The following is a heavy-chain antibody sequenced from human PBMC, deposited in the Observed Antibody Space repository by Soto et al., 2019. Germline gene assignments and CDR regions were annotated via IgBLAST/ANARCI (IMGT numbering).Heavy chain of an antibody. CDR2: ISGGSDVM. V-gene: IGHV3-48*02. CDR3: VRDRAYTTGVYFFDY. Sequence: GGSLRLSCAASGFTYNTYSMNWVRQAPGKGLEWLAYISGGSDVMHYADSLKGRFTISRDDAKNSLYLQINSLTDEDTAVYYCVRDRAYTTGVYFFDYWGQGTLVTVSS. D-gene: IGHD1-1*01. CDR1: GFTYNTYS. J-gene: IGHJ4*02.